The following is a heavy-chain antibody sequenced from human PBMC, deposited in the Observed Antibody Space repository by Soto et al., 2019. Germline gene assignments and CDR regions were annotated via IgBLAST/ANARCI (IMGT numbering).Heavy chain of an antibody. J-gene: IGHJ6*02. CDR2: IYAGGST. CDR3: ATDAIFEMITAGNPRMDV. CDR1: GLIVSDNY. D-gene: IGHD3-16*01. V-gene: IGHV3-53*01. Sequence: EVQVGESGGGLIQPGGSLRLSCVASGLIVSDNYMNWVRQTPGKGLEWGSIIYAGGSTYYADSVKGRFTISRDHSKNTVYLQMNSLRVEDTAVSYCATDAIFEMITAGNPRMDVWGQGTTVTVSS.